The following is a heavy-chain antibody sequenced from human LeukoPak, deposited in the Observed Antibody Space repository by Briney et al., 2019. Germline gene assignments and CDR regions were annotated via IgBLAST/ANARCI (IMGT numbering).Heavy chain of an antibody. CDR3: ARGHFGY. CDR2: IIPIFFTA. V-gene: IGHV1-69*01. J-gene: IGHJ4*02. Sequence: SSVKVSCKASGGTFSSYAISWERQAPGQWRQWMGGIIPIFFTANYAQKFQGRFSITSGGSPSTAYMELSSLRSEDTAVYYCARGHFGYWGQGTLVTVSS. CDR1: GGTFSSYA.